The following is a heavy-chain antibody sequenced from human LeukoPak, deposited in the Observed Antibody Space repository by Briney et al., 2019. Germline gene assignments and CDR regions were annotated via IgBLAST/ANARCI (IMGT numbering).Heavy chain of an antibody. CDR1: GGSFSGYY. Sequence: MPSETLSLTCAVYGGSFSGYYWSWIRQPPGKGLEWIGEIDHSGSIKYNPSLKSRVTISVDTSKNQFSLKLSSVTAADTAVYYCARRPYNYSYYYYMDVWGKGTTVTISS. V-gene: IGHV4-34*01. CDR3: ARRPYNYSYYYYMDV. J-gene: IGHJ6*03. CDR2: IDHSGSI.